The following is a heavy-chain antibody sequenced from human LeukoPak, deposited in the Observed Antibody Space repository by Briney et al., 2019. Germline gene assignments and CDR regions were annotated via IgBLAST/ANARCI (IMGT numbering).Heavy chain of an antibody. Sequence: SETLSLTCTVSGGSISSYYWSWIRQPPGKGLEWIGYIYYSGSTNYNPSLKSRVTISVDTSKNQFSLKLSSVTAADTAVYYCARGTFRELSFWGQGTLVTVSS. CDR1: GGSISSYY. CDR2: IYYSGST. V-gene: IGHV4-59*08. CDR3: ARGTFRELSF. J-gene: IGHJ4*02. D-gene: IGHD3-16*02.